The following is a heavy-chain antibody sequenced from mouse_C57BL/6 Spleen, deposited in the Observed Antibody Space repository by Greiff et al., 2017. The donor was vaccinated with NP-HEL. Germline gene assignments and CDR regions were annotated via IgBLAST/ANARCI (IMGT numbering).Heavy chain of an antibody. D-gene: IGHD2-3*01. CDR3: ARRRDGYYNYFDY. CDR1: GYTFTDYN. V-gene: IGHV1-18*01. Sequence: VQLQQSGPELVKPGASVKIPCKASGYTFTDYNMDWVKQSHGKSLEWIGDINPNNGGTIYNQKFKGKATLTVDKSSSTAYMELRSLTSEDTAVYYCARRRDGYYNYFDYWGQGTTLTVSS. J-gene: IGHJ2*01. CDR2: INPNNGGT.